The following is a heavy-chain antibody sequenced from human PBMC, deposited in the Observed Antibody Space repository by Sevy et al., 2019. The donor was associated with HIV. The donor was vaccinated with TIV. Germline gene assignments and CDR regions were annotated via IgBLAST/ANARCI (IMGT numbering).Heavy chain of an antibody. CDR1: GFTFSTYW. J-gene: IGHJ4*02. D-gene: IGHD2-8*02. V-gene: IGHV3-7*04. Sequence: GGSLRLSCAASGFTFSTYWMHWVRQAPGKGLEWVANIKQDESEKYYVASVKGRFTISRDNAKNSLYLQMNSLRPGDTAVYYCARGTRGSFDYWGQGTLVTVSS. CDR2: IKQDESEK. CDR3: ARGTRGSFDY.